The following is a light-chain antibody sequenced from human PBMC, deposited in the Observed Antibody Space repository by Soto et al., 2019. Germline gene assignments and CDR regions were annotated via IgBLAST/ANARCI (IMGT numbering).Light chain of an antibody. J-gene: IGKJ5*01. CDR3: QQRSNWPPIT. CDR2: DAS. CDR1: QSVSSY. Sequence: EIVLTQSPATLSLSPGERATLSCRASQSVSSYLAWYQQKPGQAPRLLIYDASNRATGIPARFSGSGSGTDFTLPISSLEPEDFAVYYYQQRSNWPPITFGQGTRLEIK. V-gene: IGKV3-11*01.